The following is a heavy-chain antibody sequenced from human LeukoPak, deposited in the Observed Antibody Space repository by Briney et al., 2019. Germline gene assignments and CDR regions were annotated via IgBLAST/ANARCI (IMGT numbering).Heavy chain of an antibody. CDR2: INSAGTTT. CDR3: AREAKFGVAREYYFDY. J-gene: IGHJ4*02. V-gene: IGHV3-74*01. Sequence: PGGSLRLSCAASGFTFSTYWMHWVRQAPGKGLVWVSGINSAGTTTSYADSVRGRFTISRDNAKNTLYLQMNSLRAEDMAVYYCAREAKFGVAREYYFDYWGQGNLVTVSS. CDR1: GFTFSTYW. D-gene: IGHD3-3*01.